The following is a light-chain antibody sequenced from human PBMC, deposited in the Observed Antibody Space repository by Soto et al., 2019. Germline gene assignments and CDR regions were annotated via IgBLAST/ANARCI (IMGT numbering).Light chain of an antibody. CDR2: GND. Sequence: QSVLTQPPSASGTPGQRVTISCSGSSSNIGSNTVTWYQQLPGTAPKLLIYGNDQRPSGVPDRFSGSKSGTSASLAISGLQSEDEADYYCAAWDDSLNARVIGGGTKLTVL. CDR3: AAWDDSLNARV. V-gene: IGLV1-44*01. J-gene: IGLJ3*02. CDR1: SSNIGSNT.